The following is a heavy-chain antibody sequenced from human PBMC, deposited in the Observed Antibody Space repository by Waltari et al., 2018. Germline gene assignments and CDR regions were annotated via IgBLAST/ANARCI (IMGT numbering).Heavy chain of an antibody. V-gene: IGHV3-64*01. D-gene: IGHD3-16*01. J-gene: IGHJ4*02. CDR3: ARGTWGDYYFDY. Sequence: EVQLVESGGGLVQPGGSLRLSCAASGFTFSSYAMHWVRTAPGKGLEYVSAISRNGGSTYYANSVKGRFTISRDNSKNTLYLQMGSLRAEDMAVYYCARGTWGDYYFDYWGQGTLVTVSS. CDR1: GFTFSSYA. CDR2: ISRNGGST.